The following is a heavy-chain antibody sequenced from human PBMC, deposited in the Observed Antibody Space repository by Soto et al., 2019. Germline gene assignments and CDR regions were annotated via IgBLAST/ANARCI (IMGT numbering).Heavy chain of an antibody. D-gene: IGHD4-17*01. Sequence: EVQLLESGGGLVQPGGSLRLSCAASGFSFNSYSMSWVLQAPGKGLEWVAGIIGSGDSAYYADSVKGRFTISRDNSKNALSVQMNSLSAGDTAIYYCARDRGTTTVTFDAFQHWGQGTLVAVSS. J-gene: IGHJ1*01. CDR1: GFSFNSYS. V-gene: IGHV3-23*01. CDR2: IIGSGDSA. CDR3: ARDRGTTTVTFDAFQH.